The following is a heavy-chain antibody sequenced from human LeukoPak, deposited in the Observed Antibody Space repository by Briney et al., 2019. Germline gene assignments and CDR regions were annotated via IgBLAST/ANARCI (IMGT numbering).Heavy chain of an antibody. J-gene: IGHJ4*02. V-gene: IGHV4-59*08. Sequence: SETLSLTCTVSGGSISSFYWSWIRQPPGKGLEWIGYIHYSGSTNFNPSLKSRLTISVDTSKNQLSLKLSSVTAADTAVYYCARTRYYYGSGPQEFDYWGQGTLVTVSS. CDR1: GGSISSFY. D-gene: IGHD3-10*01. CDR2: IHYSGST. CDR3: ARTRYYYGSGPQEFDY.